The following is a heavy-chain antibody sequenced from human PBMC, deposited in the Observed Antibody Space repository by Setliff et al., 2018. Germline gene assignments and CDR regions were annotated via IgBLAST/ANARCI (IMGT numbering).Heavy chain of an antibody. CDR1: GFTFSSYG. D-gene: IGHD4-17*01. CDR3: ARGPLHGDHGTGAFDI. J-gene: IGHJ3*02. Sequence: GGSLRLSCAASGFTFSSYGMHWVRQAPGKGLEWVAFIRYDGSNKYYADSVKGRFTISRDNSKNTLYLQMNSLRVEDTALYYCARGPLHGDHGTGAFDIWGQGTMVTVSS. V-gene: IGHV3-30*02. CDR2: IRYDGSNK.